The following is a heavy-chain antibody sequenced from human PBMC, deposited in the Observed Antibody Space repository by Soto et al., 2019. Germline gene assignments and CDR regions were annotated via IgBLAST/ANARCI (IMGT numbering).Heavy chain of an antibody. CDR2: INAGNGNT. CDR1: GYTFTSYA. D-gene: IGHD1-1*01. CDR3: ATEDSMNWTHDY. V-gene: IGHV1-3*01. Sequence: ASVKVSCKASGYTFTSYAMHWVRQAPGQRLEWMGWINAGNGNTKYSQKFQGRVTITRDTSASTAYMELSSLRSEDTAVYYCATEDSMNWTHDYWGQGTLVTVSS. J-gene: IGHJ4*02.